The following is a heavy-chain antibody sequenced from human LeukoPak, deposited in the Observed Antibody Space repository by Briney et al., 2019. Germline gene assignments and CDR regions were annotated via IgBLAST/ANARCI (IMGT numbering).Heavy chain of an antibody. V-gene: IGHV4-39*01. D-gene: IGHD6-13*01. J-gene: IGHJ6*03. Sequence: TNYNPSLKSRVTISVDTSKNQFSLKLSSVTAADTAVYYCARQAFVTAAAGIYYYYYMDVWGKGTTVTISS. CDR3: ARQAFVTAAAGIYYYYYMDV. CDR2: T.